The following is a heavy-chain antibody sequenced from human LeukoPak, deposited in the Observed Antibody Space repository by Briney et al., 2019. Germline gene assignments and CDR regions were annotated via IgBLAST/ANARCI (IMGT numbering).Heavy chain of an antibody. CDR1: GDTFSSYA. Sequence: SVKVSCKASGDTFSSYAISWVRQAPGQGLEWMGGIIPIFGTANYAQKFQGRVTITADESTSTAYMELSSLRSGDTAVYYCARYSSSWYSFDYSGPGTLVTVSS. V-gene: IGHV1-69*01. CDR3: ARYSSSWYSFDY. D-gene: IGHD6-13*01. J-gene: IGHJ4*02. CDR2: IIPIFGTA.